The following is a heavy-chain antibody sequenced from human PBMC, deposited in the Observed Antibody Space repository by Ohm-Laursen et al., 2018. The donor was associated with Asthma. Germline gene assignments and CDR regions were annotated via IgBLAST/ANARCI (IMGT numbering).Heavy chain of an antibody. D-gene: IGHD3-10*01. CDR2: IDNGGRT. Sequence: SLRLSCAASGFTVSSNYMSWVRQAPGKGLEWVSVIDNGGRTYHADSVKGRFTLSRDNSKNMLYLQMNNLQAEDTAVYYCARDAMPGSGANWARNLFDPWGQGTLVTVST. CDR3: ARDAMPGSGANWARNLFDP. J-gene: IGHJ5*02. V-gene: IGHV3-53*05. CDR1: GFTVSSNY.